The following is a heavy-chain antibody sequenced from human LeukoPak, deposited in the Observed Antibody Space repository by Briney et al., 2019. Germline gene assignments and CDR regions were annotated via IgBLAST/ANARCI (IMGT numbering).Heavy chain of an antibody. D-gene: IGHD3-10*01. CDR3: ARLPMVRGVIITSFFDY. V-gene: IGHV5-51*01. Sequence: GESLKISCKGSGYSFTSHWIGWVRQMPGKGLEWMGIIYPGDSDTRYSPSFQGQVTISADKSISTAYLQWSSLKASDTATYYCARLPMVRGVIITSFFDYWGQGTLVTVSS. CDR1: GYSFTSHW. J-gene: IGHJ4*02. CDR2: IYPGDSDT.